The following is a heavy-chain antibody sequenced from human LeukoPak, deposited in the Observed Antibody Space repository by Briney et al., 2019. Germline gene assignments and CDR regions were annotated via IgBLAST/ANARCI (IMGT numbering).Heavy chain of an antibody. J-gene: IGHJ6*04. CDR3: AELGITMIGGV. CDR2: IKQDGSEK. CDR1: GFTFSTYS. D-gene: IGHD3-10*02. V-gene: IGHV3-7*01. Sequence: GGSLRLSCAASGFTFSTYSMNWVRQAPGKGLEWVANIKQDGSEKYYVDSVKGRFTISRDNAKNSLYLQMNSLRAEDTAVYYCAELGITMIGGVWGKGTTVTISS.